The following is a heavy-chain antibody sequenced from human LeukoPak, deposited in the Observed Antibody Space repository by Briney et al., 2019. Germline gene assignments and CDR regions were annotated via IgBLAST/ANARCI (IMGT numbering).Heavy chain of an antibody. D-gene: IGHD3-9*01. CDR1: GYTFTSYG. Sequence: GASVKVSCKASGYTFTSYGISWVRQAPGQGLEWMGWISAYNGNTNYAQKLQGRVTMTTDTSTSTAYMELRSLRSDDTAVYYCARLHYDILTGYYNQLLDYWGQGTLVTVSS. CDR2: ISAYNGNT. V-gene: IGHV1-18*01. J-gene: IGHJ4*02. CDR3: ARLHYDILTGYYNQLLDY.